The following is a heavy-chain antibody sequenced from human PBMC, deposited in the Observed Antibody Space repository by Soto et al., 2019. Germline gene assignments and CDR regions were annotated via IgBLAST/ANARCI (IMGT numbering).Heavy chain of an antibody. CDR2: MNPKSGNT. CDR1: GYTFTNYD. D-gene: IGHD3-22*01. CDR3: TRRARIGKQLWLPFDS. J-gene: IGHJ4*02. Sequence: ASVKVSCKASGYTFTNYDINWVRQATGQGLEWMGWMNPKSGNTGYAQQFQGRVIMTRSTSINTAYMELTSLTSADTAVYYCTRRARIGKQLWLPFDSWAQGTLVTVSS. V-gene: IGHV1-8*02.